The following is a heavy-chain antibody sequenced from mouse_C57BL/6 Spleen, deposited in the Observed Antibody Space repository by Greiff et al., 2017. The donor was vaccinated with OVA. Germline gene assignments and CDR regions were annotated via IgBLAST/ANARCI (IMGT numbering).Heavy chain of an antibody. CDR1: GYAFTNYL. J-gene: IGHJ4*01. Sequence: VQRVESGAELVRPGTSVKVSCKASGYAFTNYLIEWVKQRPGQGLEWIGVINPGSGGTNYNEKFKGKATLTADKSSSTAYMQLSSLTSEDSAVYFCARRGITTVVAPMDYWGQGTSVTVSS. CDR2: INPGSGGT. V-gene: IGHV1-54*01. CDR3: ARRGITTVVAPMDY. D-gene: IGHD1-1*01.